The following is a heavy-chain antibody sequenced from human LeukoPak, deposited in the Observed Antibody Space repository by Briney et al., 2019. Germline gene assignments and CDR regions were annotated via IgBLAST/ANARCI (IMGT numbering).Heavy chain of an antibody. D-gene: IGHD1-14*01. CDR2: INHSGST. Sequence: SETLSLTCAVYGGSFSGYYWSWIRQPPGKGLEWIGEINHSGSTNYNPSLKSRVTISVDTSKNQFSLKLNSMTPEDTAVYYCARGPEYTGSSGFDYWGQGTLVTVSS. CDR1: GGSFSGYY. J-gene: IGHJ4*02. CDR3: ARGPEYTGSSGFDY. V-gene: IGHV4-34*01.